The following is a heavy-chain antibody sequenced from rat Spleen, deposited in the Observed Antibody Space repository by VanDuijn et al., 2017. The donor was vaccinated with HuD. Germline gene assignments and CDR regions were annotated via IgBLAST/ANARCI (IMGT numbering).Heavy chain of an antibody. Sequence: EVQLVESDGGLVQPGRSLELSCAASGFIFSDFYMAWVRQAPTKGLEWVATMSYDGSSTYYRDSVKGRFTISRDNAKSSLYLQMDSLRSEDTATYYCTTDYGYNSYPFAYWGQGTLVTVSS. CDR1: GFIFSDFY. V-gene: IGHV5-20*01. CDR3: TTDYGYNSYPFAY. D-gene: IGHD1-2*01. CDR2: MSYDGSST. J-gene: IGHJ3*01.